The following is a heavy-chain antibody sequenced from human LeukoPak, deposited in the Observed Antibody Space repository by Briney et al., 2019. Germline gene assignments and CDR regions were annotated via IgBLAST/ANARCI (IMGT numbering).Heavy chain of an antibody. Sequence: SGTLSLTCAVYGGSFSGYYWSWIRQPPGKGLEWIGEINHSGSTNYNPSLKSRVTISVDTSKNQFSLKLSSVTAADTAVYYCARGVSHGYGSGSYDYWGQGTLVTVSS. CDR2: INHSGST. J-gene: IGHJ4*02. CDR3: ARGVSHGYGSGSYDY. CDR1: GGSFSGYY. V-gene: IGHV4-34*01. D-gene: IGHD3-10*01.